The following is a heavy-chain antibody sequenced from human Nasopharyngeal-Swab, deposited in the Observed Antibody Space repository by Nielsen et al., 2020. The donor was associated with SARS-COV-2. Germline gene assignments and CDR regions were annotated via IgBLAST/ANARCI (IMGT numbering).Heavy chain of an antibody. J-gene: IGHJ4*02. Sequence: ASVKVSCKASGYTFTSYDINWVRQATGQGLEWMGWMNPNSGNTGYAQKFQGRVTMTRNTSISTAYMELSSLRSDDTAVYYCARRDGSGWHVDYWGQGTLVTVSS. CDR1: GYTFTSYD. CDR2: MNPNSGNT. V-gene: IGHV1-8*01. D-gene: IGHD6-19*01. CDR3: ARRDGSGWHVDY.